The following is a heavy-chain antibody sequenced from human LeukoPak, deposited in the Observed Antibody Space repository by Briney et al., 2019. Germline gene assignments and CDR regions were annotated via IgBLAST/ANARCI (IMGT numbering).Heavy chain of an antibody. CDR1: GGSMSSYY. Sequence: SETLSLTRSVSGGSMSSYYWSWIRQSPGKGLEWIGYIYHSGSTDYNSSLKSRVTISEDTSKKQFSLKVSSVTAADTAVYYCARGFRGASSDYWGQGTLVTVSS. D-gene: IGHD1-26*01. V-gene: IGHV4-59*01. CDR3: ARGFRGASSDY. CDR2: IYHSGST. J-gene: IGHJ4*02.